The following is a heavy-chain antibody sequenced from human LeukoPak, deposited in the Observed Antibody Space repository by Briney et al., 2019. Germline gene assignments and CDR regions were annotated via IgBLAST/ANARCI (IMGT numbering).Heavy chain of an antibody. J-gene: IGHJ6*03. V-gene: IGHV3-23*01. CDR1: GFTFNNYA. Sequence: GGSLRLSCAASGFTFNNYAMSWVRHAPGMGLEWLSYVSGSGGATYYAASVKGRFTISRDNSKNTVYLQMGSLRAEDTAVYYCAKNRGGTYKYYMDVWGNGTTVTVSS. CDR2: VSGSGGAT. CDR3: AKNRGGTYKYYMDV. D-gene: IGHD1-1*01.